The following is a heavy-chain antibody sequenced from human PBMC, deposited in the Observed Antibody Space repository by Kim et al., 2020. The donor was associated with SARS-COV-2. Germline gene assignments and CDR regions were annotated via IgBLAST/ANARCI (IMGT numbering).Heavy chain of an antibody. Sequence: GRFTISRDNAKNSLYLQMNRLRAEDTAVYYCARGTYYYDSSGYYGPNFDYWGQGTLVTVSS. V-gene: IGHV3-11*06. CDR3: ARGTYYYDSSGYYGPNFDY. D-gene: IGHD3-22*01. J-gene: IGHJ4*02.